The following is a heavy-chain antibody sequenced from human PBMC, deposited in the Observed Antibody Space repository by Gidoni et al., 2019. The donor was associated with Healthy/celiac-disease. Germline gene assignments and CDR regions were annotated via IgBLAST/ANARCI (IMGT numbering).Heavy chain of an antibody. CDR1: GFTFSSYA. CDR2: ISYDGSNK. D-gene: IGHD3-22*01. J-gene: IGHJ4*02. V-gene: IGHV3-30-3*01. CDR3: ARSYDSSLYATDY. Sequence: QVQLVESGGGVVQPGRSLRLSCAASGFTFSSYAMHWVRQAPGKGLEWVAVISYDGSNKYYADSVKGRFTISRDNSKNTLYLQMNSLRAEDTAVYYCARSYDSSLYATDYWGQGTLVTVSS.